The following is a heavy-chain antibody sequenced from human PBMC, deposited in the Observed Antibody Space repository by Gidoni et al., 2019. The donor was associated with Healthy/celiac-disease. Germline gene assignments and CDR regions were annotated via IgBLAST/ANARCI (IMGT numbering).Heavy chain of an antibody. V-gene: IGHV3-48*02. CDR2: ISSSSSTI. J-gene: IGHJ6*02. D-gene: IGHD3-22*01. CDR1: GFTFSSSS. Sequence: EVQLVESGGGLIQPGGSLRLSCAASGFTFSSSSMNWVRQAPGKGLEGVSYISSSSSTIYYADSVKGRFTISRDNAKNSLYLQMNSLRDEDTAVYYCATHYDSSGYYGGSGYYGMDVWGQGTTVTVSS. CDR3: ATHYDSSGYYGGSGYYGMDV.